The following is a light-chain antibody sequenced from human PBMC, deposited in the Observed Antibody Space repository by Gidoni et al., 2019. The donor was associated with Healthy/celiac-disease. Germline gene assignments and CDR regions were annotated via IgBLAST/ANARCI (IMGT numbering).Light chain of an antibody. CDR1: SSNIGAGYD. Sequence: SVLTRPPSLSGGPVHRVPISCTGSSSNIGAGYDVHWYQPLPGTAPKLLIYGNSNRPSGVPDRFSGSKAGTSASLAITGLQAEDEADYYCQSYDSSLSGSEVFGGGTKLTVL. CDR2: GNS. V-gene: IGLV1-40*01. CDR3: QSYDSSLSGSEV. J-gene: IGLJ2*01.